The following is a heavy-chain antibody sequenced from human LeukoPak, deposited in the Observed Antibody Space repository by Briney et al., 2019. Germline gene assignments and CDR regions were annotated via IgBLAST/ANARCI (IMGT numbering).Heavy chain of an antibody. CDR1: GGSISSSSYY. CDR2: IYYSGST. D-gene: IGHD3-22*01. Sequence: PSETVSLTCTVSGGSISSSSYYWGWIRQPPGKGLEWIGSIYYSGSTYYNPSLKSRVTISVDTSKNQFSLKLSSVTAADTAVYYCTRHSPTKLITTIVVVKSPTNAFDIWGQGKLVTVSS. V-gene: IGHV4-39*01. CDR3: TRHSPTKLITTIVVVKSPTNAFDI. J-gene: IGHJ3*02.